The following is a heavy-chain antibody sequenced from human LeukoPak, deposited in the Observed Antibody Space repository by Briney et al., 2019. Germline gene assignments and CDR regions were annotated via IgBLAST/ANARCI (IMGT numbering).Heavy chain of an antibody. CDR3: AREDDILTGDYRLDY. Sequence: SVKVSCKASGCTFSSYAISWVRQAPGQGLGWMGGIIPIFGTANYAQKFQGRVTITTDESTSTAYMELSSLRSEDTAVYYCAREDDILTGDYRLDYWGQGTLVTVSS. J-gene: IGHJ4*02. V-gene: IGHV1-69*05. D-gene: IGHD3-9*01. CDR2: IIPIFGTA. CDR1: GCTFSSYA.